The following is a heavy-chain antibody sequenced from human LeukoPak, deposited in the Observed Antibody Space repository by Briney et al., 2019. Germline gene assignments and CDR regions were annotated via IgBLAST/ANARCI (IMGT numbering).Heavy chain of an antibody. V-gene: IGHV3-30*04. CDR2: ISYDGSNK. J-gene: IGHJ6*02. CDR1: GFTFSSYA. D-gene: IGHD5-18*01. Sequence: GRSLRLSCAASGFTFSSYAMHWVRQAPGKGLEWVAVISYDGSNKYYADSVKGRFTISRDNSKNTLYLQMNSLRAEDTAVYYCARDDWYSYGSGSMDVWGQGTTVTVSS. CDR3: ARDDWYSYGSGSMDV.